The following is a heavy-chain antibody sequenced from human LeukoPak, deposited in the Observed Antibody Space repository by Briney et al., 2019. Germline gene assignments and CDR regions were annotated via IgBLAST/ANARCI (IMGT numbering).Heavy chain of an antibody. D-gene: IGHD1-26*01. CDR3: ARSGEGSGSYYYAY. CDR2: IYTSGST. Sequence: SETLSLTCTVSGGSISSYYWSWIRQPAGKGLEWIGRIYTSGSTNYNPSLKSRVTMSVDTSKNQFSLKLSSVTAADTAVYYCARSGEGSGSYYYAYWGQGTLVTVSS. V-gene: IGHV4-4*07. J-gene: IGHJ4*02. CDR1: GGSISSYY.